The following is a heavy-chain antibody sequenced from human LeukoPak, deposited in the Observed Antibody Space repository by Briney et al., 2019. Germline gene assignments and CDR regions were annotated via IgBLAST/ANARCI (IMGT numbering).Heavy chain of an antibody. V-gene: IGHV1-3*01. CDR3: ARVGSSGWYYTGFDY. J-gene: IGHJ4*02. CDR1: GYTFTSYA. D-gene: IGHD6-19*01. CDR2: INAGNGNT. Sequence: GASVKVSCRASGYTFTSYAMHWVRQAPGQRLEWMGWINAGNGNTKYSQKFQGRVTITRDTSASTAYMELSSLRSEDTAVYYCARVGSSGWYYTGFDYWGQGTLVTVSS.